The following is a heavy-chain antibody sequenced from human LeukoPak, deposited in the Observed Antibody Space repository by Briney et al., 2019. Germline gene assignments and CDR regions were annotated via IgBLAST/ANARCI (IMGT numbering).Heavy chain of an antibody. V-gene: IGHV3-48*03. Sequence: PGGSLRLSCAASGFTFSSYEMNWVRQAPGKGLEWVSYISSSGSTIYYADSVKGRFTISRDNAKNSLYLQMNSLRAEDTALYYCAKARGYDSSGSHFDYWGQGTLVTVSS. D-gene: IGHD3-22*01. CDR1: GFTFSSYE. CDR2: ISSSGSTI. CDR3: AKARGYDSSGSHFDY. J-gene: IGHJ4*02.